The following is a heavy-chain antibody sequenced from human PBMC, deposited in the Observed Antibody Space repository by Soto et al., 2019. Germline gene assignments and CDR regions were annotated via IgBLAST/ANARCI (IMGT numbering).Heavy chain of an antibody. CDR2: ISWNSGGI. CDR1: GITFDDYA. CDR3: AKDMGTGRYSFQPFDY. V-gene: IGHV3-9*01. Sequence: EMHLVESGGGLVQPGRSLRLSCATSGITFDDYAMHWVRQTPGKGLEWVAGISWNSGGIDYADSVKGRFTISRDNAKNSLHLQMTSLRVEDTALYYCAKDMGTGRYSFQPFDYWGQGTLVIVSS. J-gene: IGHJ4*02. D-gene: IGHD1-26*01.